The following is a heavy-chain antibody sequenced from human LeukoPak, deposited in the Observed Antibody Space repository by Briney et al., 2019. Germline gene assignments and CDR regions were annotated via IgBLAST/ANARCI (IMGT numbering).Heavy chain of an antibody. D-gene: IGHD6-6*01. J-gene: IGHJ5*02. CDR3: ARDVRIAAPGGEVIDP. CDR1: GFTFSDYY. Sequence: GGSLRLSCAASGFTFSDYYMSWIRQAPGKGLEWVSYISSSGSTMYYADSVKGRFTISRDNAKNSLYLQMNSLRAEDTAVYYCARDVRIAAPGGEVIDPWGQGTLVTVSS. CDR2: ISSSGSTM. V-gene: IGHV3-11*01.